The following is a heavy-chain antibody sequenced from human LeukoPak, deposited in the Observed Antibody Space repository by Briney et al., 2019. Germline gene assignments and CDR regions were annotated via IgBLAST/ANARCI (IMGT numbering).Heavy chain of an antibody. Sequence: GGSLRLSCAVSGFSLKSHVMHWVRQAPGKGLEWVAVISEDGTNKVYADSVKDRFTISRDNSKNTFYLHMNSLTAEDTAVFYCARKGRTNGWSDTFDIWGQGTMVTVS. V-gene: IGHV3-30*04. CDR2: ISEDGTNK. D-gene: IGHD2-8*01. CDR3: ARKGRTNGWSDTFDI. J-gene: IGHJ3*02. CDR1: GFSLKSHV.